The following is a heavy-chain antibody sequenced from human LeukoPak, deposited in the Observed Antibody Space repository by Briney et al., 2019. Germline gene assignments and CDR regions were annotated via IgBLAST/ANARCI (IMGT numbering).Heavy chain of an antibody. CDR2: ISYDGSNK. D-gene: IGHD3-3*01. J-gene: IGHJ5*02. CDR3: ASSRYDFQNWFDP. CDR1: GFTFSSYA. Sequence: GGSLRLSCAASGFTFSSYAMHWVRRAPGKGLEWVAVISYDGSNKYYADSVKGRFTISRDNSKNTLYLQMNSLRAEDTAVYYCASSRYDFQNWFDPWGQGTLVTVSS. V-gene: IGHV3-30-3*01.